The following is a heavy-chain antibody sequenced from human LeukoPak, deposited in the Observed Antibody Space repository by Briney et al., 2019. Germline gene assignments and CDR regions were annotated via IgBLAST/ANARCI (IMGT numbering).Heavy chain of an antibody. V-gene: IGHV4-34*01. CDR1: GGSFSGYY. Sequence: PSETLSLTCAVYGGSFSGYYWTWIRQPPGKGLEWIGEINHSGSTNYNPSLKSRVTISVDTSKSQFSLKLSSVTAAGTAIYFCARRGLRFLESVKCSWFDPWDQGTLVTVSS. CDR3: ARRGLRFLESVKCSWFDP. J-gene: IGHJ5*02. CDR2: INHSGST. D-gene: IGHD3-3*01.